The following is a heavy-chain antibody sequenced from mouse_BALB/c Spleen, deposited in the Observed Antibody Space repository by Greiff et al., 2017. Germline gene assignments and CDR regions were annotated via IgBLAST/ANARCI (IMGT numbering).Heavy chain of an antibody. CDR2: IWAGGST. Sequence: VKLQESGPGLLAPSQSLSITCTVPGFSLTSYGVHWVRQPPGKGLEWLGVIWAGGSTHYNSALMSRLSIGKDNSKSQVFLKMNSLQTDDTAMYYCASDRKAMDCWGQGTSVTVSS. J-gene: IGHJ4*01. V-gene: IGHV2-9*02. CDR1: GFSLTSYG. CDR3: ASDRKAMDC.